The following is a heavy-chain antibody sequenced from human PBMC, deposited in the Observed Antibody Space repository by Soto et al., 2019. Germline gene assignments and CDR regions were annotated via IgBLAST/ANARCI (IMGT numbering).Heavy chain of an antibody. CDR2: ISYDGSNK. CDR1: GFTFSSYT. D-gene: IGHD3-3*01. V-gene: IGHV3-30-3*01. CDR3: LYDGFDY. Sequence: QVQLVESGGGVVQPGRSLRLSCAASGFTFSSYTMHWVRQAPGKGLEWVAVISYDGSNKYYADSVKGRFTISRDNSKNPLNLQMNSLRAEDTAVYYCLYDGFDYWGQGTLVTVSS. J-gene: IGHJ4*02.